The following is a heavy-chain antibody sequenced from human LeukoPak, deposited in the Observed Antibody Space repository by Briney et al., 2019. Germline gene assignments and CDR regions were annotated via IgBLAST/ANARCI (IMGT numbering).Heavy chain of an antibody. J-gene: IGHJ4*02. V-gene: IGHV4-59*08. D-gene: IGHD3-10*01. CDR2: IYYSGST. CDR1: GGSISNYY. Sequence: PSETLSLTCTVSGGSISNYYWGWIRQPAGKGLEWIGHIYYSGSTHYNPSLKSRVTISVDTSKNQFSLKLSSVTAADTAVYYCARHVGNSGSGSYLTYFDYWGQGTLVTVSS. CDR3: ARHVGNSGSGSYLTYFDY.